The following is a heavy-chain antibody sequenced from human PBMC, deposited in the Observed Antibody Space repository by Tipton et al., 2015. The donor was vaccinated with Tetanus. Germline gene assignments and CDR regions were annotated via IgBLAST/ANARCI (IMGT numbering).Heavy chain of an antibody. CDR3: ARPTGGYSSGFDY. D-gene: IGHD6-19*01. J-gene: IGHJ4*02. CDR2: INPNSGGT. CDR1: GYTFTGYY. Sequence: QLVQSGAEVKKPGASVKVSCKASGYTFTGYYMHWVRQAPGQGLEWMGWINPNSGGTNYAQKFQGRVTMARDTSISTAYMELSRLRSDDTAVYYCARPTGGYSSGFDYWGQGTLVTVSS. V-gene: IGHV1-2*02.